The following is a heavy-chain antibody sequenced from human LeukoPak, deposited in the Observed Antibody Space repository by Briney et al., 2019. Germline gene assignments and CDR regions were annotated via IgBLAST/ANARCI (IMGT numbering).Heavy chain of an antibody. CDR2: ISGGGHSI. Sequence: GGSLRLSCAVSGLTFSDYAMSWIRQAPGKGLEWVSSISGGGHSIDYKDSVKGRFTISRDNSRNTLYLEMNSLRAEDTALYYCAKDETGFLNYFHYWGQGALVTVSS. J-gene: IGHJ4*02. CDR3: AKDETGFLNYFHY. V-gene: IGHV3-23*01. D-gene: IGHD3-3*01. CDR1: GLTFSDYA.